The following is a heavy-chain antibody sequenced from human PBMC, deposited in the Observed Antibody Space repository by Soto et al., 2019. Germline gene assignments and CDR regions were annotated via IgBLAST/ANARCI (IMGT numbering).Heavy chain of an antibody. V-gene: IGHV4-31*11. CDR3: ARWVEVSLDNVDS. CDR2: MHHSGRT. J-gene: IGHJ4*02. CDR1: GAYMRNDYYY. D-gene: IGHD1-1*01. Sequence: QVQLQESGPGLVKPSQTLSLTCAVSGAYMRNDYYYWSWVRQKPGKDLEWIGHMHHSGRTHYNPSLKSRVAISVDTSKNQFARYLNSVTAADTAVYYGARWVEVSLDNVDSWGQGTPVTVAS.